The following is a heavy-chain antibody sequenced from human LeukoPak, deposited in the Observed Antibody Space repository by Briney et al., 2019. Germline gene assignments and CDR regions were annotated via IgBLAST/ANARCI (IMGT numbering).Heavy chain of an antibody. Sequence: PSETLSLTCTVSGGSISSSSYYWGWIRQPPGKGLEWIGSIYYSGSTYYNPSLKSRVTISVDTSKNQFSLKLSSVTAADTAVYYCARTPARWLTLYAFDIWGQGTLVTVSS. V-gene: IGHV4-39*01. J-gene: IGHJ4*02. CDR2: IYYSGST. CDR3: ARTPARWLTLYAFDI. CDR1: GGSISSSSYY. D-gene: IGHD3-16*01.